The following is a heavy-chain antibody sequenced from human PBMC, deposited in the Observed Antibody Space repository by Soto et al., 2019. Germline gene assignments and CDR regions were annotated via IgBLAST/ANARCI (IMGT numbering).Heavy chain of an antibody. D-gene: IGHD2-2*01. V-gene: IGHV1-69*13. Sequence: SVKVSCKASGGTFSSYAISWVRQAPGQGLEWMGGIIPIFGTANYAQKFQGRVTITADESTSTAYMELSSLRSEDTAVYYCARVGPGYCSSTSCHRDFDYWGQGTLVTVSS. CDR2: IIPIFGTA. CDR1: GGTFSSYA. J-gene: IGHJ4*02. CDR3: ARVGPGYCSSTSCHRDFDY.